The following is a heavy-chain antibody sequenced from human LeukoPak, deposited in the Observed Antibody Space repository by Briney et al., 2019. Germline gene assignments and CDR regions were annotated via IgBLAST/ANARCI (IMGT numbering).Heavy chain of an antibody. CDR2: INPNSGGT. V-gene: IGHV1-2*04. D-gene: IGHD2-15*01. CDR3: AREGRFSGGRQFRGCLFDY. Sequence: ASVKVSCKASGYTFTGYYMHWVRQAPGQGLEWMGWINPNSGGTNYAQKFQGWVTMTRDTSISTAYMELSRLRSDDTAVYYCAREGRFSGGRQFRGCLFDYWGQGTLVTVSS. CDR1: GYTFTGYY. J-gene: IGHJ4*02.